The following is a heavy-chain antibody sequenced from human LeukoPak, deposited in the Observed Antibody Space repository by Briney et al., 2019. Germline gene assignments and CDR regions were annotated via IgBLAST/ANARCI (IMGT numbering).Heavy chain of an antibody. Sequence: GGSLRLSCAASGFTFSDYYMSWIRQAPGKGLERVSYISSSGSTIYYADSVKGRFTISRDNAKNSLYLQMNSLRAEDTAVYYCAREPKQWLVPIDFWGQGTLVTVSS. D-gene: IGHD6-19*01. CDR1: GFTFSDYY. J-gene: IGHJ4*02. CDR2: ISSSGSTI. V-gene: IGHV3-11*04. CDR3: AREPKQWLVPIDF.